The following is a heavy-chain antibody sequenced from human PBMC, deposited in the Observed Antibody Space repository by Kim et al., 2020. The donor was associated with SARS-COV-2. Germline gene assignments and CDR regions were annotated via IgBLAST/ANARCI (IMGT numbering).Heavy chain of an antibody. CDR1: GGTFSSYA. CDR2: IIPIFGTA. V-gene: IGHV1-69*13. J-gene: IGHJ4*02. Sequence: SVKVSCKASGGTFSSYAISWVRQAPGQGLEWMGGIIPIFGTANYAQKFQGRVTITADESTSTAYMELSSLRSEDTAVYYCFSYDSSGYYHIDYWGQGTLVTVSS. D-gene: IGHD3-22*01. CDR3: FSYDSSGYYHIDY.